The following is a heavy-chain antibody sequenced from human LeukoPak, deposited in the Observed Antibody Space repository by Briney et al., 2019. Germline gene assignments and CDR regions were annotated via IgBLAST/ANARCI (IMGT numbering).Heavy chain of an antibody. CDR2: TYYRSKWYN. Sequence: SQTLSLTCAISADSVSSNSAAWTWIRQSPSRGLEWLGRTYYRSKWYNDYAVSVKSRITINPDTSKNQFSLQLNSVTPEDTAVYYCARGSGYSYVSWGQGTLVTVSS. J-gene: IGHJ4*02. CDR1: ADSVSSNSAA. V-gene: IGHV6-1*01. D-gene: IGHD5-18*01. CDR3: ARGSGYSYVS.